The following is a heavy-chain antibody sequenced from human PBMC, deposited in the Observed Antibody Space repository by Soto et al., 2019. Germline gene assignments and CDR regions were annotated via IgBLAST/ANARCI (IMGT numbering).Heavy chain of an antibody. V-gene: IGHV4-30-4*01. D-gene: IGHD1-1*01. CDR1: GDSISSADYY. CDR3: SRDLWLEPELYYYGMDV. CDR2: IFDSGTT. J-gene: IGHJ6*02. Sequence: QVQLQESGPGLVTPSQTLSLTCTVSGDSISSADYYWSWIRQTPGQGLEWIGHIFDSGTTYYNPSLKSRLTLSVDTSKHHFSLRLTSVPAADTAVYSCSRDLWLEPELYYYGMDVWGQGTTVTVS.